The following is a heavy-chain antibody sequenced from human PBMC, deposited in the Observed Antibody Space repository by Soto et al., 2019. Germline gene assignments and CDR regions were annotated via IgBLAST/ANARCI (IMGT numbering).Heavy chain of an antibody. J-gene: IGHJ3*02. CDR1: GFTFTSSA. CDR2: IVVGSGNT. Sequence: ASVKVSCKASGFTFTSSAVQGVRQARGQRLEWIGWIVVGSGNTNYAQKFQERVTITRDMSTSTAYMELSSLRSEDTAVYYCAADGREVDAFDIWGQGTMLIVSS. CDR3: AADGREVDAFDI. V-gene: IGHV1-58*01. D-gene: IGHD1-26*01.